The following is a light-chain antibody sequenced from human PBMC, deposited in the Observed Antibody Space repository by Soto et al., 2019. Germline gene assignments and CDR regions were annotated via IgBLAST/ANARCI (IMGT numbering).Light chain of an antibody. CDR1: QSVSSSY. CDR3: QHYGSSPF. CDR2: GAS. V-gene: IGKV3-20*01. J-gene: IGKJ2*01. Sequence: EIVLTQSPGTLSLSPGERATLSCRASQSVSSSYLAWYQQKPGQAPRLLIYGASSRATGIPDRFSGSGSGTAFTLTSSRLEPEDLAGYYCQHYGSSPFFGRGTKLEIK.